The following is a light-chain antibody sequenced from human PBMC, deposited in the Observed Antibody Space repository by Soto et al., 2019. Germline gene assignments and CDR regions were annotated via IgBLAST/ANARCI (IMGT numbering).Light chain of an antibody. CDR1: QSISAW. Sequence: IQMTQSPSTLFASVGDTVTITCRASQSISAWLAWYQQRPGKAPKLLIYKMSASERGVPSRCSGSGSGTEFTLTISSLQPEDFATYYCQHYNSYSEAFGQGTKVDIK. V-gene: IGKV1-5*03. CDR3: QHYNSYSEA. J-gene: IGKJ1*01. CDR2: KMS.